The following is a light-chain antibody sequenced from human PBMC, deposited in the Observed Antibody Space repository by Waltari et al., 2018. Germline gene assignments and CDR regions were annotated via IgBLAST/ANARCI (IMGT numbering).Light chain of an antibody. CDR1: ALPKKY. J-gene: IGLJ2*01. Sequence: SYELTQPPSVSVSPGQTATITCSGDALPKKYAYWYQQKSGQAPVLVIYEDTKRPSGIPERFSGSSSGTTATLTISGAQVEDEADYYCYSKDSSGNHRVFGGGTKLTV. CDR3: YSKDSSGNHRV. CDR2: EDT. V-gene: IGLV3-10*01.